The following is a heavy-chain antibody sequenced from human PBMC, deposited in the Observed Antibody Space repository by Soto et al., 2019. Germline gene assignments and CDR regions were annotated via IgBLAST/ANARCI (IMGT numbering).Heavy chain of an antibody. CDR2: INSDGSST. CDR3: ARIRAYYESSGYYY. J-gene: IGHJ4*02. V-gene: IGHV3-74*01. CDR1: GFTFSSYW. Sequence: EVQLVESGGGLVQPGESLRLSCADSGFTFSSYWLHWVRQAPGKGLVWVSRINSDGSSTSYADSVKGRFTISRDNAKNTLYLHMNSLRAEDTAVYYCARIRAYYESSGYYYWGQGTLVTVSS. D-gene: IGHD3-22*01.